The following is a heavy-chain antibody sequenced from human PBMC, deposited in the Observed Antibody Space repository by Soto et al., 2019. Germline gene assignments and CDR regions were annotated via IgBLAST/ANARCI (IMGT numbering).Heavy chain of an antibody. J-gene: IGHJ4*02. Sequence: GGSLRLSCAASGFTFGSYSMNWVRQAPGKGLEWVSSISSSSSYIYYADSVKGRFTISRDNAKNSLYLQMNSLRAEDTAVYYCARDLGYSGSYYNRYLDHWGQGTLVTVS. D-gene: IGHD3-10*01. CDR2: ISSSSSYI. CDR1: GFTFGSYS. CDR3: ARDLGYSGSYYNRYLDH. V-gene: IGHV3-21*01.